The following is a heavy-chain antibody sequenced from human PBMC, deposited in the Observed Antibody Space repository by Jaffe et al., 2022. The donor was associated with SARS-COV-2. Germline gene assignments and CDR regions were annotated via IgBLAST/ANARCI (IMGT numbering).Heavy chain of an antibody. J-gene: IGHJ4*02. CDR3: ARSGIHCTLGTCYTRGTYFDY. V-gene: IGHV3-23*04. CDR2: IGADRIT. D-gene: IGHD2-2*02. CDR1: GFTFSSYA. Sequence: EVQLVESGGGLVQPGGSLRLSCAASGFTFSSYALTWVRQSPGKGLEWVSTIGADRITYYADSVKGRFTISRDNSKNTLFLQMNSLRAEDTAVYYCARSGIHCTLGTCYTRGTYFDYWGRGTLVAVSS.